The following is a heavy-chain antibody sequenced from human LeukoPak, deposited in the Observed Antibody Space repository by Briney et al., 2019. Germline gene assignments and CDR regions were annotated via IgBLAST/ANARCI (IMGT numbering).Heavy chain of an antibody. CDR3: TTVTDPRGRNY. CDR1: GFTFSNAW. J-gene: IGHJ4*02. Sequence: GGPLRLSCAASGFTFSNAWMSWVRQAPGKELEWVGRIKSKTDGGTTDYAAPVKGRLTISRDDSKNTLYLQMNSLKTEDTAVYYCTTVTDPRGRNYWGQGTLVTVSS. D-gene: IGHD1-26*01. V-gene: IGHV3-15*01. CDR2: IKSKTDGGTT.